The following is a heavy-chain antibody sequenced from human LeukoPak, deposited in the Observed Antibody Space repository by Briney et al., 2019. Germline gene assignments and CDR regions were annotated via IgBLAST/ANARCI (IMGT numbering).Heavy chain of an antibody. CDR3: AKDYSSGYYSNSNYFDY. V-gene: IGHV3-30*18. J-gene: IGHJ4*02. Sequence: PGGSLRLSCAASGFTFSSYGMHWVRQAPGKGLEWVAVISYDGSNKYYADSVKGRFTISRDNSKNTLYLQMNSLRAEDTAVYYCAKDYSSGYYSNSNYFDYWGQGTLVTVSS. CDR2: ISYDGSNK. D-gene: IGHD3-22*01. CDR1: GFTFSSYG.